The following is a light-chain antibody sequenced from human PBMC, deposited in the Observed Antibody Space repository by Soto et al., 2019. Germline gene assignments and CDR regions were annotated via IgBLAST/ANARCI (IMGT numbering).Light chain of an antibody. Sequence: DIQMTQSPSTLSASVGYRFTITCRASQSISNWLAWYQQKKGKAPKLLIYDASSLESGVPSRFSGSGSGTEFTLTISSLQPDDFATYYCQQYNSYWGTFGQGTKVDIK. CDR3: QQYNSYWGT. V-gene: IGKV1-5*01. CDR1: QSISNW. J-gene: IGKJ1*01. CDR2: DAS.